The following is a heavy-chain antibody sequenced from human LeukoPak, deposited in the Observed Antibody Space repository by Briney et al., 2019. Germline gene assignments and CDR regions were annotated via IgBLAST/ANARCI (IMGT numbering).Heavy chain of an antibody. V-gene: IGHV3-7*01. Sequence: GGSLRLSCAASGFTFSSYWMSWVRQAPGKGLEWVANIKQDGSGKYYVDSVKGRFTISRDNAKNSLYLQMNSLRAEDTAVYYCARDATAHYYYGMDVWGQGTTVTVSS. CDR1: GFTFSSYW. CDR2: IKQDGSGK. J-gene: IGHJ6*02. D-gene: IGHD2-21*02. CDR3: ARDATAHYYYGMDV.